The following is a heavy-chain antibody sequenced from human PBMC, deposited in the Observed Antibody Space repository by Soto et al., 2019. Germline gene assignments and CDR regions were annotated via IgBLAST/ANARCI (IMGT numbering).Heavy chain of an antibody. D-gene: IGHD4-4*01. J-gene: IGHJ4*02. CDR2: ISYDGSNK. CDR3: AKATDDGDFDY. CDR1: GFTFSSYG. V-gene: IGHV3-30*18. Sequence: GGSLRLSCAASGFTFSSYGMHWVRQAPGKGLEWVAVISYDGSNKYYADSVKGQFTISRDNSKNTLYLQMNSLRAEDTAVYYCAKATDDGDFDYWGQGTLVTVSS.